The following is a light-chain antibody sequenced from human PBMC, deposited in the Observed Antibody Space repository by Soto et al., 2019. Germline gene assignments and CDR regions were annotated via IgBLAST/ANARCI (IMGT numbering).Light chain of an antibody. V-gene: IGKV3-15*01. Sequence: EIVMTQSPATLSVSLGKGVTLSCRASQSIRGDLAWYQQKPGQTPRLLIYGASTRATGVPARFSGSGSGTEFTLTISSLQSEDSAVYYCQQFNNWPLTFGGGTKVEIK. CDR2: GAS. CDR3: QQFNNWPLT. CDR1: QSIRGD. J-gene: IGKJ4*01.